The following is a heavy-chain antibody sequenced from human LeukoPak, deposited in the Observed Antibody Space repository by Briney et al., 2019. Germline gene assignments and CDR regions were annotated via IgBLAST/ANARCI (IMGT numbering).Heavy chain of an antibody. CDR3: ARERGGNHDY. J-gene: IGHJ4*02. CDR1: GGSISNYY. D-gene: IGHD4-23*01. Sequence: SETLSLTCTVSGGSISNYYWSWIRQPVGKGLEWIGRIYISGSTNYNPSLKSRVTMSVDTSKNQFSPNLSSVTAADTAVYYCARERGGNHDYWGQGTLVTVSS. CDR2: IYISGST. V-gene: IGHV4-4*07.